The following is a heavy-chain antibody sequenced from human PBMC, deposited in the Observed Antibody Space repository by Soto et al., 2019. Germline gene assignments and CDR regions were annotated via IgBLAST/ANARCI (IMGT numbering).Heavy chain of an antibody. J-gene: IGHJ4*02. CDR1: GGSFSGYY. Sequence: ASETLSLTCAVYGGSFSGYYWSWIRQPPGKGLEWVSAISGSGGSTYYADSVKGRFTISRDNSKNTLYLQMNSLRAEDTAVYYCAKGPLFDYWGQGTLVPVSS. CDR2: ISGSGGST. CDR3: AKGPLFDY. V-gene: IGHV3-23*01.